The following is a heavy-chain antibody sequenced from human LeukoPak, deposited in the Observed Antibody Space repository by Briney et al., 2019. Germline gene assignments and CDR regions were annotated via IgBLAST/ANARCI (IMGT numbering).Heavy chain of an antibody. CDR2: LNPNSGNT. Sequence: ASVNVSCKASAPTFTSYDINWVRHPTGHGLAWMGWLNPNSGNTGYAQKFQGRVTMTRDTSISTAYMELSSLRSEDTAVYYCATARPAPQDIVVVPAALSPFDYWGQGTLVTVSS. CDR1: APTFTSYD. D-gene: IGHD2-2*01. CDR3: ATARPAPQDIVVVPAALSPFDY. V-gene: IGHV1-8*02. J-gene: IGHJ4*02.